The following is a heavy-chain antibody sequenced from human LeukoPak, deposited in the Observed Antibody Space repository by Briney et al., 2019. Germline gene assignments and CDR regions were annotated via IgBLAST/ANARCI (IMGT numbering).Heavy chain of an antibody. J-gene: IGHJ4*02. V-gene: IGHV1-69*05. CDR1: GGTFSIYA. D-gene: IGHD2-2*01. Sequence: SVTVSFTSSGGTFSIYAISWVRQAPGQGLEWMGGIIPIFGTANYEQKFQGRGTITTDESTSTAYMELSSLRSEDTAVYYCAVKGWGDIVVVPAALDYWGQGTLVTVSS. CDR2: IIPIFGTA. CDR3: AVKGWGDIVVVPAALDY.